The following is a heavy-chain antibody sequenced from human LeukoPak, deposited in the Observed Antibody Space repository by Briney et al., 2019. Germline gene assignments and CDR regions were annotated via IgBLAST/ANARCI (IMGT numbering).Heavy chain of an antibody. CDR1: GYTFTSYD. V-gene: IGHV1-8*01. D-gene: IGHD5-18*01. CDR3: ARKGSRSLWIQLRHGMDV. J-gene: IGHJ6*02. CDR2: MNPNSGNT. Sequence: ASVKVSCKASGYTFTSYDINWVRRATGQGLEWMGWMNPNSGNTGYAQKFQGRVTMTRNTSISTAYMELSSLRSEDTAVYYCARKGSRSLWIQLRHGMDVWGQGTTVTVSS.